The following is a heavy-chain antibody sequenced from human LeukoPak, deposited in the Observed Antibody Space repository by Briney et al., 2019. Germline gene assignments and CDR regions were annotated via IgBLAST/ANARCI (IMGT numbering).Heavy chain of an antibody. CDR2: VSYDGSNK. D-gene: IGHD3-10*01. V-gene: IGHV3-33*01. Sequence: GGSLRLSCAASGFSFGSYGIHWVRQTPGKGLEWVAVVSYDGSNKNYSDSVKGRFTISRDNSKNTVNLQMNSLRVEDTAVYYCAREMGSVYFDYWGQGTLVTVSS. J-gene: IGHJ4*02. CDR3: AREMGSVYFDY. CDR1: GFSFGSYG.